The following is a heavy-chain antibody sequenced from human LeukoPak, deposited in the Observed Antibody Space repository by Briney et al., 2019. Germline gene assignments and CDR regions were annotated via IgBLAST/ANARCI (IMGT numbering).Heavy chain of an antibody. CDR3: AKGSHITMTVVVIRFDY. V-gene: IGHV3-23*01. Sequence: GGSLRLSCAASGFTFSSYAMSWVRQAPGKGLEWVSAISGSGGSTYYADSVKGRFPISRDNSKNTLYLQMNRLRAEDTAVYYCAKGSHITMTVVVIRFDYWGQGTLVTVSS. D-gene: IGHD3-22*01. CDR2: ISGSGGST. J-gene: IGHJ4*02. CDR1: GFTFSSYA.